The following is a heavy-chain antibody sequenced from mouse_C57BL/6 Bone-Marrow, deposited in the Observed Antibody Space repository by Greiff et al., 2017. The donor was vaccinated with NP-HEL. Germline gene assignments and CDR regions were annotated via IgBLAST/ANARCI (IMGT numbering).Heavy chain of an antibody. CDR1: GFDFSRYW. D-gene: IGHD1-1*01. Sequence: EVKLLESGGGLVQPGGSLKLSCAASGFDFSRYWMSWVRQAPGKGLEWIGEINPDSSTINYTPSLKDKFIISRDNAKNTLYLQMSKVRSEDTALYYCASGGSSRFAYWGQGTLVTVSA. J-gene: IGHJ3*01. CDR2: INPDSSTI. V-gene: IGHV4-1*02. CDR3: ASGGSSRFAY.